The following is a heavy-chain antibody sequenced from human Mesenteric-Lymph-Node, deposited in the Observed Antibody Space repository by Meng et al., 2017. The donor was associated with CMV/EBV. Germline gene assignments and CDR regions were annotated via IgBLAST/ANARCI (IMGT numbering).Heavy chain of an antibody. CDR3: ARAGGDYGGNTVDY. CDR2: ISSNGGST. D-gene: IGHD4-23*01. CDR1: GFTFSSYA. J-gene: IGHJ4*02. V-gene: IGHV3-64*01. Sequence: SGFTFSSYAMYWVRQAPGKGLEYVSAISSNGGSTYYANSVKGRFTISRDNSKNTLYLQMGSLRAEDMAVYYCARAGGDYGGNTVDYWGQGTLVTVSS.